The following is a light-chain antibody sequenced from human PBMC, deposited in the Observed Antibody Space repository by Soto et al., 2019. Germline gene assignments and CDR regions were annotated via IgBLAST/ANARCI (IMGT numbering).Light chain of an antibody. CDR1: QSISIW. CDR3: QQYNSYSIP. Sequence: DLQMTQSPATLSASVGDRVTLTCRASQSISIWLAWYQQKSGKAPNLLIYQSSSLQNGVPSRFSGSGSGTEFTLTISSLQPDDFATYYCQQYNSYSIPFGQGTRLEMK. J-gene: IGKJ5*01. V-gene: IGKV1-5*03. CDR2: QSS.